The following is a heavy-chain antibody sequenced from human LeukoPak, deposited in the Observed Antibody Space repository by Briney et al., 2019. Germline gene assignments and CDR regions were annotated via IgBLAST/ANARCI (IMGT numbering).Heavy chain of an antibody. Sequence: GGSLRLSCAASGFTVSSDYMSWVRQAPGKGLEWVSAISSSGGSTYYADSVKGRFTISRDNSKNTLYLRMNSLRAEDTAVYYCAKARYGSGSYPYYFEYWGQGTLATVSS. CDR3: AKARYGSGSYPYYFEY. J-gene: IGHJ4*02. V-gene: IGHV3-23*01. CDR1: GFTVSSDY. CDR2: ISSSGGST. D-gene: IGHD3-10*01.